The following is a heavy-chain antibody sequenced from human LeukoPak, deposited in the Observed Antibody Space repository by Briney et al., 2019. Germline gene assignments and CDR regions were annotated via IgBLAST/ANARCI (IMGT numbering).Heavy chain of an antibody. J-gene: IGHJ6*03. V-gene: IGHV1-2*02. CDR2: INPNSGGT. CDR1: GYTFTGYY. Sequence: AASVKVSCKASGYTFTGYYMHWVRQAPGQGLEWMGWINPNSGGTNYAQKFQGRVTMTRDTSISTAYMELSRLRSDDTAVYYCARVPLLRYFDWLLSRTPNYMDVWGKGTTVTISS. D-gene: IGHD3-9*01. CDR3: ARVPLLRYFDWLLSRTPNYMDV.